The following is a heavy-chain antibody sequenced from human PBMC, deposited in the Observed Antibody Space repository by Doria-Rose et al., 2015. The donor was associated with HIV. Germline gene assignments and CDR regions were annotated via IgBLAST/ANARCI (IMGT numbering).Heavy chain of an antibody. CDR3: AKAPIIGPKYYFYMDV. J-gene: IGHJ6*03. D-gene: IGHD3-3*01. V-gene: IGHV3-9*01. CDR1: GFSFESYA. Sequence: VQLQESGGGLVQPGRSLRLSCVGSGFSFESYAMHWDRLAPGQGLEWVAGISWDSGAKGNADSVEGRFTISRDNAKKSVYLEMRSLRPEDTAFYYCAKAPIIGPKYYFYMDVWGKGTSVTVSS. CDR2: ISWDSGAK.